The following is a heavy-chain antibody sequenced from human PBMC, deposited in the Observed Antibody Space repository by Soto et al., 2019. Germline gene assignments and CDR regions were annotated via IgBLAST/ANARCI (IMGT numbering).Heavy chain of an antibody. CDR1: GFMFTSSA. V-gene: IGHV1-58*01. Sequence: SVKVSCKTSGFMFTSSAVQWVRQARGRRLEWIGWLVVGSGNTHYAQHFQERVTLTRDMSTGTAYKELSSLRSEDTAVYYCAAVPVLRFLKWLQAYFDYSGQGTL. D-gene: IGHD3-3*01. CDR3: AAVPVLRFLKWLQAYFDY. CDR2: LVVGSGNT. J-gene: IGHJ4*02.